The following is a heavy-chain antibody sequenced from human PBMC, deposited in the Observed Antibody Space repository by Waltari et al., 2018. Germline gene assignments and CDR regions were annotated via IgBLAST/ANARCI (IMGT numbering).Heavy chain of an antibody. CDR2: IYHSGST. J-gene: IGHJ6*03. Sequence: QVQLQESGPGLVKPSETLSLTCAVSGYSISSGYYWGWIRQPPGKGLEWIGSIYHSGSTYYNPSLKSRVTMSVDTSKNQFSLKLSSVTAADTAVYYCARDTRASKLPPDYYMDVWGKGTTVTVSS. CDR1: GYSISSGYY. CDR3: ARDTRASKLPPDYYMDV. V-gene: IGHV4-38-2*02.